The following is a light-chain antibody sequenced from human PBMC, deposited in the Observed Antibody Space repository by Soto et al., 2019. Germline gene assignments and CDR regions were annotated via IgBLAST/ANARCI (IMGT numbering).Light chain of an antibody. J-gene: IGKJ5*01. V-gene: IGKV4-1*01. CDR1: QSVLYSSNNKNF. Sequence: DIVMTQSPASLAVSLGERATINCKSSQSVLYSSNNKNFLAWYQQKPGQPPKLLIYWASTRESGVPDRFSGSGSGTDFTLTISSLQAEDVAVYYCQHYYSTPITFGHGTRLEIK. CDR3: QHYYSTPIT. CDR2: WAS.